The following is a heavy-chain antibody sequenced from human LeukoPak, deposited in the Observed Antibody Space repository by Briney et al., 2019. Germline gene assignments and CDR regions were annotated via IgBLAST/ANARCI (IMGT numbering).Heavy chain of an antibody. CDR3: AKDPGSDSSASTHFGS. J-gene: IGHJ4*02. CDR1: GFAFSSYG. D-gene: IGHD3-22*01. V-gene: IGHV3-30*02. Sequence: GGSLRLSCAPSGFAFSSYGMHWVRQAPGKGLKWVAFIRSDGSNKYYADSVKGRFTISRDNSKNTLCLQMNSLRAEDTAVYYCAKDPGSDSSASTHFGSWGQGTLVTVSS. CDR2: IRSDGSNK.